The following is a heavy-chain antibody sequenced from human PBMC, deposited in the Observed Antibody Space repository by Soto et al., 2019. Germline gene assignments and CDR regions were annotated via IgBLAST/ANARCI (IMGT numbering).Heavy chain of an antibody. D-gene: IGHD3-9*01. Sequence: SETLYLTCTVSGGSISSGDYYWSWIRQPPGKGLEWIGYIYYSGSTYYNPSLKSRVTISVDTSKNQFSLKLSSVTAADTAVYYCARVDHYYYYYGMDVWGQGTTVTSP. CDR2: IYYSGST. CDR1: GGSISSGDYY. J-gene: IGHJ6*02. V-gene: IGHV4-30-4*01. CDR3: ARVDHYYYYYGMDV.